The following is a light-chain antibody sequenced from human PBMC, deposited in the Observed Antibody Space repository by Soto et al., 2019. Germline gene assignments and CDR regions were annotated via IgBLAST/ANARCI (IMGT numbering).Light chain of an antibody. CDR1: QDISNY. CDR3: QQGYSAPYT. V-gene: IGKV1-39*01. J-gene: IGKJ2*01. CDR2: AAS. Sequence: DIQMTQSPSSLSASVGDRVTITCRASQDISNYLNWYQQKPGKAPNLLIYAASSLQSGVPSRFSGSGSETDFTLTISSLQPEDFATFYCQQGYSAPYTFGQGTKVDIK.